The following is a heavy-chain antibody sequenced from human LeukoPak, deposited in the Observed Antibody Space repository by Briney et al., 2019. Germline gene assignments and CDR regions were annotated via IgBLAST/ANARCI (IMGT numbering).Heavy chain of an antibody. D-gene: IGHD6-25*01. CDR2: IYPGDSDT. J-gene: IGHJ4*02. V-gene: IGHV5-51*01. CDR1: GYSFTSYW. Sequence: GESLKISCKGSGYSFTSYWIGWVRQMPGKGLECVGDIYPGDSDTRYSPSFQGQVTISADKSISTTYLQWSSLKASDTAIYYCARHSYISANATYAGFDYWGQGTLVTVSS. CDR3: ARHSYISANATYAGFDY.